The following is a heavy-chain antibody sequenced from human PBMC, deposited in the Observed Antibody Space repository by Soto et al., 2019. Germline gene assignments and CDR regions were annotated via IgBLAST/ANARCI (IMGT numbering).Heavy chain of an antibody. D-gene: IGHD3-10*01. V-gene: IGHV3-9*01. CDR3: AKDIRHSIYGLGNGMDV. CDR1: GFTFSSDW. CDR2: ISRNSGSI. Sequence: GGSLRLSCAASGFTFSSDWMHWVRQAPGKGLVWVSGISRNSGSIGYADSVKGRFTISRDNAKNSLYLQMNSLRAEDTALYYCAKDIRHSIYGLGNGMDVWGQGTTVTVSS. J-gene: IGHJ6*02.